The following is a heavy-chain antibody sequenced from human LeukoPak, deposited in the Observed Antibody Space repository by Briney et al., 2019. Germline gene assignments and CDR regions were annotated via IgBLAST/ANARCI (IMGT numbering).Heavy chain of an antibody. J-gene: IGHJ4*02. CDR2: ISSSGGST. CDR1: GFTFSSDD. D-gene: IGHD3-22*01. V-gene: IGHV3-23*01. Sequence: TGGSLRLSCAASGFTFSSDDMSWVRQAPGKGLVWVTGISSSGGSTYYADSVKGRFTISRDNSKNTLYLRMNSLRAEDTAVYYCAKHTYYYESSGTTALFDYWGQGTLVTVSS. CDR3: AKHTYYYESSGTTALFDY.